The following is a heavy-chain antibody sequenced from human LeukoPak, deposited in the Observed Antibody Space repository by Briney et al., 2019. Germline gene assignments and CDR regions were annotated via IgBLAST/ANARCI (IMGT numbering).Heavy chain of an antibody. D-gene: IGHD1-26*01. V-gene: IGHV3-11*05. Sequence: GGSLRLSCAASGFTFSDYYMSWIRQAPGKGLEWVSYISSSSSYTNYADSVKGRFTISRDSAKNSLYLQMNSLRAEDTAVYYCARVRRERRLYYYYYGMDVWGRGTTVTVSS. CDR1: GFTFSDYY. CDR2: ISSSSSYT. J-gene: IGHJ6*02. CDR3: ARVRRERRLYYYYYGMDV.